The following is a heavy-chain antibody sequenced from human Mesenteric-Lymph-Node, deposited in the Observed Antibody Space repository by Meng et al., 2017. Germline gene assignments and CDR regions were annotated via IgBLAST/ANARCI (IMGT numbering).Heavy chain of an antibody. J-gene: IGHJ4*02. Sequence: SQTLSLTCVVYGGSFSSYFWTWIRQPPGKGLEWIGEINHSGSTYYNPSLKSRVTISEDTSKNQFSLKLTSVTAADTAVYYCAMRIPQYCPGGNCYSGLGYWGQGTLVTVSS. CDR1: GGSFSSYF. CDR2: INHSGST. CDR3: AMRIPQYCPGGNCYSGLGY. D-gene: IGHD2-15*01. V-gene: IGHV4-34*01.